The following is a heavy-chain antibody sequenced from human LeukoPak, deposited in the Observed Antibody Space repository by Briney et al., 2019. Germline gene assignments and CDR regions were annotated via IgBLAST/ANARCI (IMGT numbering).Heavy chain of an antibody. D-gene: IGHD2-21*02. CDR1: GYTFTSYG. CDR2: ISLYNGNT. V-gene: IGHV1-18*01. CDR3: ARTQDVTYYYYYMDV. J-gene: IGHJ6*03. Sequence: ASVKVSCKASGYTFTSYGISWVRQAPGQGLEWMAWISLYNGNTNYARKFQGRVTLTTDTSTSTAYMELRSLRSDDTAVYFCARTQDVTYYYYYMDVWGKGTTVTVSS.